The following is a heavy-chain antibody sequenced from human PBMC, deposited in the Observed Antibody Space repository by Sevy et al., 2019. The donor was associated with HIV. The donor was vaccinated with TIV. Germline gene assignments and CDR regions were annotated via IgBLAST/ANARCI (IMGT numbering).Heavy chain of an antibody. J-gene: IGHJ4*02. V-gene: IGHV3-30*02. CDR2: IQYDGSNK. CDR3: VKEGGGGGGDH. CDR1: GFSFSSYG. Sequence: GGSLRLSCAASGFSFSSYGMHWVRQAPGKGLEWMSYIQYDGSNKDYADSVKGRFTISRDNSKNTLYLQRNSLRVEDTVVFYGVKEGGGGGGDHWGQGTLVTVSS. D-gene: IGHD3-16*01.